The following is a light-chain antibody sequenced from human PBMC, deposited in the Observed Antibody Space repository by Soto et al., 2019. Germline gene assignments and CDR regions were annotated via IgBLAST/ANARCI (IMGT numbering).Light chain of an antibody. CDR2: DES. V-gene: IGKV3-20*01. J-gene: IGKJ1*01. Sequence: EIVLRQSGGTLSLCPGPSATLSCRASQTVRPNSLAWYQQKRGQAPRFLIYDESTRATGVPDRFSGSGSGTDFTLSISRLEPEDFAVYYCQHFRDSSTFGQGTKVDIK. CDR3: QHFRDSST. CDR1: QTVRPNS.